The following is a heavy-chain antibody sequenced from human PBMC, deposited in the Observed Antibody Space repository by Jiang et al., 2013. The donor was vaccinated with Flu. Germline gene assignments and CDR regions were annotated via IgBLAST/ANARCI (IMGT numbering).Heavy chain of an antibody. Sequence: SGGGLVQPGGSLRLSCAASGFTFSSYAMSWVRQAPGKGLEWVSAISGSGGSTYYADSVKGRFTISRDNSKNTLYLQMNSLRAEDTAVYYCARRLRGGPYNWNDVGYYYYYMDVWGKGTTVTVSS. CDR2: ISGSGGST. CDR3: ARRLRGGPYNWNDVGYYYYYMDV. D-gene: IGHD1-1*01. V-gene: IGHV3-23*01. CDR1: GFTFSSYA. J-gene: IGHJ6*03.